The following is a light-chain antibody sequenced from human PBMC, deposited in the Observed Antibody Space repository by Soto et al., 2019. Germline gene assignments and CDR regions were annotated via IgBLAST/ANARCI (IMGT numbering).Light chain of an antibody. CDR2: DAS. CDR1: HSVSSY. J-gene: IGKJ1*01. Sequence: IVLTPSPDPRSLYPGERAALSCRAVHSVSSYLAWYQQKPGQAPRLLIYDASNRATGIPARFSGGGSGTDFTLTISRLEPDDFAVYYCHQYESSPQTFGRGTNVDI. CDR3: HQYESSPQT. V-gene: IGKV3-20*01.